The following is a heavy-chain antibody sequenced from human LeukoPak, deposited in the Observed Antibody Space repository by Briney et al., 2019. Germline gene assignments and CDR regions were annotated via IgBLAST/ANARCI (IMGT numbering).Heavy chain of an antibody. CDR2: ISSSSSTI. Sequence: TGGSLRLSCAASGFTFSSYSMNWVRQAPGKGLEWVSYISSSSSTIYYADSVKGRFTISRDNAKNSLYLQMNSLRAEDTAVYYCARDLYGFDYWGQGTLVTVSS. CDR1: GFTFSSYS. V-gene: IGHV3-48*01. CDR3: ARDLYGFDY. J-gene: IGHJ4*02. D-gene: IGHD2-8*01.